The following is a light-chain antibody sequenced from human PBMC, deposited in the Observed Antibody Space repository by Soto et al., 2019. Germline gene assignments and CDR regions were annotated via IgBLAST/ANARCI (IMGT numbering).Light chain of an antibody. CDR3: SSYAGSNTYV. Sequence: QSALTQPPSASGSPGQAVTISCTGTSSDVGVYNYVSWYQHHPGKAPKLMIYEVTKRPSGVPDRFSGSKSGNTASLTVSGLQAEDETYYYCSSYAGSNTYVFGTGTQLTVL. V-gene: IGLV2-8*01. J-gene: IGLJ1*01. CDR2: EVT. CDR1: SSDVGVYNY.